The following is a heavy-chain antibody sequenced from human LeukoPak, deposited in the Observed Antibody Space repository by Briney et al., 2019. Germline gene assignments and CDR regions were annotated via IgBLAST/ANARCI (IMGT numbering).Heavy chain of an antibody. CDR2: VYSDGSNT. J-gene: IGHJ6*04. Sequence: GGSLRLSCAASGFTFTRYGIHWVRQAPGKGLEWVTIVYSDGSNTYYTDSVKGRFTISRDNSKNTVYLEMNSLRAEDTAVYYCARDFHLAGMDVWGKGTTVTVFS. CDR1: GFTFTRYG. CDR3: ARDFHLAGMDV. V-gene: IGHV3-30*12.